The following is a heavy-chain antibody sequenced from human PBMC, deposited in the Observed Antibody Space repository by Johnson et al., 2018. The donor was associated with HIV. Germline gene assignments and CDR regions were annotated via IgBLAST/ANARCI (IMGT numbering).Heavy chain of an antibody. CDR1: GLTFSSYG. D-gene: IGHD3-22*01. Sequence: VQLVESGGGVVQPGRSLRLSCADSGLTFSSYGMNWVRQAPGKGLEWLAAISFDGSKKNYADSVKGQFTISRDNSKNTLFLQMNSLRAEDTAVYYCAKCRDYDSGGQGTMVTVSS. CDR2: ISFDGSKK. J-gene: IGHJ3*01. CDR3: AKCRDYDS. V-gene: IGHV3-30*18.